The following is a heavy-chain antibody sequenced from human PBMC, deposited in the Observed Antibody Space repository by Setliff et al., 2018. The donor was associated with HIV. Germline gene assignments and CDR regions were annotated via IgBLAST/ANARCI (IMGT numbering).Heavy chain of an antibody. J-gene: IGHJ5*02. CDR3: ARLCNSNTCPFDH. CDR1: GDSFRTYA. CDR2: IIPTVGKT. V-gene: IGHV1-69*04. D-gene: IGHD2-2*01. Sequence: SVKVSCKASGDSFRTYAFTWVRQAPGQGLEWMGTIIPTVGKTNYGQRFQGRVTMTTDRSASTLHMELRSLRSDDTAVYFCARLCNSNTCPFDHWGQGTQVTVSS.